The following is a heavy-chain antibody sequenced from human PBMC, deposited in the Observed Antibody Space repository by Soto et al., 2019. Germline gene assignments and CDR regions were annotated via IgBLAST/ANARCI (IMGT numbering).Heavy chain of an antibody. V-gene: IGHV1-18*01. CDR2: ISAHNGNT. CDR1: GYAFTTYG. CDR3: ARGWHGAY. J-gene: IGHJ4*02. Sequence: QVHLVQSGAEVKKPGASVKVSCKGSGYAFTTYGITWVRQAPGQGLEWMGWISAHNGNTNYAQKLQGRVTVTRDTSTSTAYMELRRLRSDATAVSSCARGWHGAYWGQRALVPVSS. D-gene: IGHD2-15*01.